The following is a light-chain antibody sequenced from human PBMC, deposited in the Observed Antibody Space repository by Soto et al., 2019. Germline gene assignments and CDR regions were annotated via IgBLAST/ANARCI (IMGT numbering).Light chain of an antibody. CDR2: DAS. J-gene: IGKJ1*01. V-gene: IGKV1-5*01. CDR3: QQYKDYTYT. CDR1: QRVDRW. Sequence: DIHMTQSPATLSASVGDRLTITFRASQRVDRWLAWYQQKPGQAPKLLISDASTLESGVPSRFSGSGSVTEFTLTITSLQPDDFATYYCQQYKDYTYTFGQGTKVDI.